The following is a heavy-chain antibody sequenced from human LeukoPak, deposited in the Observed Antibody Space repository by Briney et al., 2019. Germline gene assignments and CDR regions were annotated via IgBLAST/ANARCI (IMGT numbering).Heavy chain of an antibody. J-gene: IGHJ4*01. V-gene: IGHV3-30*15. CDR1: GFTFSSYA. CDR3: ARRSGGERRYSYGPIDY. D-gene: IGHD5-18*01. CDR2: ISYDGSNK. Sequence: GRSLRLSCAASGFTFSSYAMHWVRQAPGKGLEWVAVISYDGSNKYYAASVKGRFTISRHNSKNTLYLQMSSRRAEDTAVYYCARRSGGERRYSYGPIDYWGQGTLVTVSS.